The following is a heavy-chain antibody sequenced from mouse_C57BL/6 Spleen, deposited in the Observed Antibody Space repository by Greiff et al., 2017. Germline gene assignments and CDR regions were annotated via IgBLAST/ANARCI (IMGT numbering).Heavy chain of an antibody. D-gene: IGHD1-1*01. Sequence: EVQLQESGGGLVKPGGSLKLSCAASGFTFSSYTMSWVRQTPEKRLEWVATISGGGGNTYYPDSVKGRFTISRDNAKNTLYLQMSSLRSEDTALYYCARRDYYGSSFAYWGQGTLVTVSA. CDR2: ISGGGGNT. V-gene: IGHV5-9*01. CDR3: ARRDYYGSSFAY. J-gene: IGHJ3*01. CDR1: GFTFSSYT.